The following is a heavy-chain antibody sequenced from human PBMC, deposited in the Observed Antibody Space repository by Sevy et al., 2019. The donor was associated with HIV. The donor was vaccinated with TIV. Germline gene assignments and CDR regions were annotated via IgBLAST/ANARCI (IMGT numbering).Heavy chain of an antibody. J-gene: IGHJ4*02. CDR2: IIPMFGTA. Sequence: ASVKVSCKASGRTFRNYALSWVRQAPGQGLEWMGGIIPMFGTANYVQKFQGRVTITADESTNTAYMELSSLRSEDTAVYYCARSISWYASFDYWGQGNLVTVSS. CDR1: GRTFRNYA. CDR3: ARSISWYASFDY. V-gene: IGHV1-69*13. D-gene: IGHD6-13*01.